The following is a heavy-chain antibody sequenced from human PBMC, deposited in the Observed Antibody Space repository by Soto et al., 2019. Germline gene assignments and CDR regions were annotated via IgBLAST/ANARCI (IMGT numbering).Heavy chain of an antibody. J-gene: IGHJ4*02. CDR1: GFTFSSYA. D-gene: IGHD3-10*01. CDR3: AKGAGGGRREGAFDY. CDR2: ISYDGSNK. V-gene: IGHV3-30-3*01. Sequence: QVQLVESGGGVVQPGRSLRLSCAASGFTFSSYAMHWVRQAPGKGLEWVAVISYDGSNKYYADSVKGRFTISRDNSKNTLYLQMNSLRAEDTAVYYCAKGAGGGRREGAFDYWGQGTLVTVSS.